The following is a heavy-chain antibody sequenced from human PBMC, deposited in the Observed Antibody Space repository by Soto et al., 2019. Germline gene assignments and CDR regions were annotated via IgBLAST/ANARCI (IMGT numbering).Heavy chain of an antibody. D-gene: IGHD2-15*01. CDR1: GFTFSSYA. J-gene: IGHJ4*02. V-gene: IGHV3-23*01. Sequence: EVQLLESGGGLVQPGGSLRLSCAASGFTFSSYAMSWVRQAPGKGLEWVSAISGSGGSTYYADSVKGRFTISRDNSKNTRYLQMNSLRAEDTAVYYCAKDSQDCSGGSCYGDCDYWGQGTLVTVSS. CDR3: AKDSQDCSGGSCYGDCDY. CDR2: ISGSGGST.